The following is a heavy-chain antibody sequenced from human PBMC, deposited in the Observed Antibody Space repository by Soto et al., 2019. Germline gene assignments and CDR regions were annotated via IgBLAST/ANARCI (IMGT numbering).Heavy chain of an antibody. V-gene: IGHV1-46*03. Sequence: QVHLVQSGAEVKKPGASVKLSCKASGYTFTSNYLYWVRQAPGQGLEWMGMINPSHSTTTYARNFQCRDTMTRDTSTSTIYMEVTRLRSEDTAVYYCVRGSSNWLWYFDLWGRGTLVTVSS. CDR3: VRGSSNWLWYFDL. CDR1: GYTFTSNY. CDR2: INPSHSTT. J-gene: IGHJ2*01. D-gene: IGHD6-13*01.